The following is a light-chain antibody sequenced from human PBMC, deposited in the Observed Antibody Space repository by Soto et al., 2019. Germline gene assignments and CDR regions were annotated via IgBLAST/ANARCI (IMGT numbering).Light chain of an antibody. Sequence: DIQMTQSPSTLSGSVGDRVTITCRASQTISSWLAWYQQKPGKAPKLLIYKASTLKSGVPSRFGGSGSGTEFTLTISSPQPDDFATYYCQHYNSYSEAFGQGTKVELK. V-gene: IGKV1-5*03. CDR2: KAS. CDR3: QHYNSYSEA. J-gene: IGKJ1*01. CDR1: QTISSW.